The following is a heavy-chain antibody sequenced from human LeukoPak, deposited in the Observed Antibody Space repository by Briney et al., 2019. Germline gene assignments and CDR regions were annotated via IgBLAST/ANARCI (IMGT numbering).Heavy chain of an antibody. V-gene: IGHV1-18*01. CDR3: TRVSSTTCDCPDYFDS. J-gene: IGHJ4*02. CDR1: GYTFTTFG. D-gene: IGHD2-2*01. Sequence: ASVKVSCKASGYTFTTFGISWVRQAPGQGLKWMEWISAYTGNTDYVRKFQGRVTITTDTSTTTAYMELRGLRSDDTAVYYCTRVSSTTCDCPDYFDSWGQGTLVTVSS. CDR2: ISAYTGNT.